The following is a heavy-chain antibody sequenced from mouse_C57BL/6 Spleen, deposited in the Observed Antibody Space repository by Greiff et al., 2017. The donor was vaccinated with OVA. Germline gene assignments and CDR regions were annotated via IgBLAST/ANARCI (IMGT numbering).Heavy chain of an antibody. J-gene: IGHJ4*01. CDR1: GYTFTSYW. D-gene: IGHD2-4*01. V-gene: IGHV1-52*01. CDR2: IDPSDSET. CDR3: AIGYDYGEENAMDY. Sequence: VQLQQPGAELVRPGSSVKLSCKASGYTFTSYWMHWVKQRPIQGLEWIGNIDPSDSETHYNQKFKDKATLTVDKSSSTAYMQLSSLTSEDSAVYYCAIGYDYGEENAMDYWGQGTSVTVSS.